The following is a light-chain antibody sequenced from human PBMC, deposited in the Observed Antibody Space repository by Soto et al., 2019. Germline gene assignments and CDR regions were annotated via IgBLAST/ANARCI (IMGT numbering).Light chain of an antibody. CDR3: SSYTRSSTYV. CDR1: SSDVGGYNY. V-gene: IGLV2-14*01. CDR2: EVS. J-gene: IGLJ1*01. Sequence: QSVLTQPASVSGSPGQSITISCTGTSSDVGGYNYVSWYQQHPGKAPKLMIYEVSNRPSGVSNRFSGSKSGNTASLTISGLQAEDEADYYCSSYTRSSTYVCGTGTKV.